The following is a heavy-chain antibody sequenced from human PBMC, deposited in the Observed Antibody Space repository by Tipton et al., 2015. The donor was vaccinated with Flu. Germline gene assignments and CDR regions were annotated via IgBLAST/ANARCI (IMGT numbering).Heavy chain of an antibody. J-gene: IGHJ6*02. CDR2: IYYSGST. Sequence: LRLSCTVSGGSISNGGYYWSWIRQHPGKGLEWIGYIYYSGSTYYNPSLKSRVTISVDTSKNQFSLKLSSVTAADTAVYYCARVGSGSYFHYYYGMDVWGQGTTVTVSS. D-gene: IGHD1-26*01. V-gene: IGHV4-31*03. CDR1: GGSISNGGYY. CDR3: ARVGSGSYFHYYYGMDV.